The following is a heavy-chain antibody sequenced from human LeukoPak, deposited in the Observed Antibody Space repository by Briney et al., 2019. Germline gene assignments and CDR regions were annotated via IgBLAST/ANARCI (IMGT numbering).Heavy chain of an antibody. CDR1: GYTFTGYY. J-gene: IGHJ5*02. CDR3: ALNFDMKEFDP. D-gene: IGHD3-9*01. Sequence: ASVKVSCKASGYTFTGYYMNWVRQAPGQGLEWMGWINSDSGFTKYAQKFQGRVTMTRDTSITTVYMDLTRLTSDDTAVYYCALNFDMKEFDPWGQGTLVTVSS. CDR2: INSDSGFT. V-gene: IGHV1-2*02.